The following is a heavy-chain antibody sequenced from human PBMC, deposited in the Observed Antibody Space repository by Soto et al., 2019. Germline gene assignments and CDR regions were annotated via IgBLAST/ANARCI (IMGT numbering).Heavy chain of an antibody. Sequence: SETLSLTCTVSGGSISSYYWTWIRQPAGKGLEWIGRIYSSGSTNYNPSLRSRVTMSVDTSKNQISLKLNSVAAADAAVYYCARLGRITAMDDNWFDPWGQGTLVTVSS. V-gene: IGHV4-4*07. D-gene: IGHD3-10*01. CDR3: ARLGRITAMDDNWFDP. J-gene: IGHJ5*02. CDR2: IYSSGST. CDR1: GGSISSYY.